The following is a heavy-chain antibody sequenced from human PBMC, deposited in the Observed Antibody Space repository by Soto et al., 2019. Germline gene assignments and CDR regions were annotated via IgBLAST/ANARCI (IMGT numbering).Heavy chain of an antibody. D-gene: IGHD4-17*01. CDR3: ARGPGVGDYGIPYLGY. CDR2: IWYDGSNK. CDR1: GFTFSSYG. J-gene: IGHJ4*02. V-gene: IGHV3-33*01. Sequence: QVQLVESGGGVVQPGRSLRLSCAASGFTFSSYGMHWVRQAPGKGLEWVAVIWYDGSNKYYADSVKGRFTIYRDNSMNTLYLQMNSLRAEDTAVYYCARGPGVGDYGIPYLGYWGQGTLVTVSS.